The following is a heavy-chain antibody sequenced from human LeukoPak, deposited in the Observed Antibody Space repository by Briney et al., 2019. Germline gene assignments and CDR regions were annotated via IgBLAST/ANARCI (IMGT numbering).Heavy chain of an antibody. V-gene: IGHV3-30*02. CDR2: IPYDGNNK. Sequence: GGSLRLSCAASGFAFSRHGIHWVRQAPGKGLEWVAFIPYDGNNKFYADSVKGRFTISRDNSKNTLYLQMDSLRAEDTSVYYCAKGVGGSANYYYMDVWGKGTTVTVSS. CDR1: GFAFSRHG. CDR3: AKGVGGSANYYYMDV. D-gene: IGHD3-10*01. J-gene: IGHJ6*03.